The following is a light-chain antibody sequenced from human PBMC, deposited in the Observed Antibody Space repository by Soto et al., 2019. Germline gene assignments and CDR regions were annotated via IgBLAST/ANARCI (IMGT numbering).Light chain of an antibody. CDR2: DAS. CDR3: QQYNNWPPWT. J-gene: IGKJ1*01. V-gene: IGKV3-15*01. Sequence: ILMTQSPATLSVSPGERATLSCRASQSVSNNLAWYQQKPGQAPRLLIYDASTRATGIPARFSGSGSGTAFTLPISGMQSEDVSVYYCQQYNNWPPWTFGQGTKVEIK. CDR1: QSVSNN.